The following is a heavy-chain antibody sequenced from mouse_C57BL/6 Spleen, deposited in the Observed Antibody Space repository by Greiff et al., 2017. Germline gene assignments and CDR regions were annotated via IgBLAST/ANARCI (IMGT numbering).Heavy chain of an antibody. Sequence: EVQLQQSGPELVKPGASVKLSCKASGYTFTDYNMHWVKQSHGKSLEWIGYINPNNGGTSYNQKFKGKATLTVNKSTSTAYMELRSLTSEDTAVYSCARCDCQYYGAMGYWGQGTSVTVAS. V-gene: IGHV1-22*01. CDR2: INPNNGGT. CDR1: GYTFTDYN. CDR3: ARCDCQYYGAMGY. J-gene: IGHJ4*01. D-gene: IGHD2-4*01.